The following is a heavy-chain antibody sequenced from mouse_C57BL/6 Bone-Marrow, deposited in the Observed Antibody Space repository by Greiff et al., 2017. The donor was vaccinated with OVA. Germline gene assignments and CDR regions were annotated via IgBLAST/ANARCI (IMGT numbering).Heavy chain of an antibody. CDR2: IDPEDGET. J-gene: IGHJ2*01. V-gene: IGHV14-2*01. CDR3: ARIYGSSYFDY. D-gene: IGHD1-1*01. Sequence: EVKLMESGAELVKPGASVKLSCTASGFNIKDYYMHWVKQRTEQGLEWIGRIDPEDGETKYAPKFQGKATITADTSSNTAYLQLSSLTSDDTAVYYCARIYGSSYFDYWGQGTTLTVSS. CDR1: GFNIKDYY.